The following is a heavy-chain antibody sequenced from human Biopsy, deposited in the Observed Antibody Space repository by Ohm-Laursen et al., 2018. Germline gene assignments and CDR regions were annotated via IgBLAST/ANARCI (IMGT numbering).Heavy chain of an antibody. J-gene: IGHJ4*02. D-gene: IGHD2-15*01. CDR1: GITVSGNY. CDR3: TTEFTKANGWNYFDY. V-gene: IGHV3-53*01. CDR2: IYLGGTT. Sequence: SLRLSCSASGITVSGNYMTWVRQAPGKGLEWVSVIYLGGTTYYADSVKGRFTISRDNSKNMVYLQMNSLRAEDTAVYYCTTEFTKANGWNYFDYWGQGIRVAVSS.